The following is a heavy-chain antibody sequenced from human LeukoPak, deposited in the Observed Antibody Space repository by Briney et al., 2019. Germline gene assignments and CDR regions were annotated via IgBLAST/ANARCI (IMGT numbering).Heavy chain of an antibody. CDR2: ISYDGSNK. CDR3: AKMVSGYEPDY. Sequence: GGSLRLSCAASGFTFSSYGMHWVRQAPGKGLEWVAVISYDGSNKYYADSVKGRFTISRDNSKNTLYLQMNSLRAEDTAVYYCAKMVSGYEPDYWGQGTLVTVSP. D-gene: IGHD5-12*01. V-gene: IGHV3-30*18. J-gene: IGHJ4*02. CDR1: GFTFSSYG.